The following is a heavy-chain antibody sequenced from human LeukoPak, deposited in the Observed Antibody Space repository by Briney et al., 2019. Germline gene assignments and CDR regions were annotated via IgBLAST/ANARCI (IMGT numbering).Heavy chain of an antibody. D-gene: IGHD2-15*01. CDR1: GGSTSSNNYY. J-gene: IGHJ4*02. Sequence: SETLSLTCTVSGGSTSSNNYYWGWIRQFPGKGLQWIGSFSCNGNTYYNPSLKSRGAISVDTSKNQFSLKMSSVTAADTAVYYCARHRPLVVAATLGDFDNWGQGTLVTVSS. CDR3: ARHRPLVVAATLGDFDN. V-gene: IGHV4-39*01. CDR2: FSCNGNT.